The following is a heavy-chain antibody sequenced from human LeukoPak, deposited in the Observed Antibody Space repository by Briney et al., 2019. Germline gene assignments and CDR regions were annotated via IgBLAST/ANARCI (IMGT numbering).Heavy chain of an antibody. D-gene: IGHD6-13*01. V-gene: IGHV1-18*01. Sequence: ASVKVSCKASGYLFINYGITWLRQAPGQGLECKGCIIPYSGNTDYAQKHQGRVTMTTDRSTTTAYMELRSLGFDDTAVYYCARTSGVSVAGSPYYFDFWGQGTLITVSS. CDR3: ARTSGVSVAGSPYYFDF. CDR2: IIPYSGNT. J-gene: IGHJ4*02. CDR1: GYLFINYG.